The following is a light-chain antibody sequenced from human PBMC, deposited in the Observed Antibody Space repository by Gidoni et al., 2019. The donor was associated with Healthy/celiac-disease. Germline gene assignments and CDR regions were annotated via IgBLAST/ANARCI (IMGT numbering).Light chain of an antibody. CDR3: QQYGSSPRT. CDR2: GAS. J-gene: IGKJ1*01. Sequence: TVLTQSPGTLSLSPGDSATLPCRASQSVSSSYLAWYQQHPGRAPRLLIYGASSSATGIPYRFSGSGSGTDFTLTISRLEPEDFAVYYCQQYGSSPRTFGQGTKVEIK. V-gene: IGKV3-20*01. CDR1: QSVSSSY.